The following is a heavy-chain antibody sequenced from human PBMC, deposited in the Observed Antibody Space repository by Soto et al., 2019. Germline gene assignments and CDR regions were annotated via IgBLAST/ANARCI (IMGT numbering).Heavy chain of an antibody. CDR3: VKGEYYYDSSGYYPFDY. V-gene: IGHV3-64D*06. D-gene: IGHD3-22*01. Sequence: PGGSLRLSCAASGFTFSSYAMHWVSQAPGKGLEYVSSISTNGGNTHYADSVKGRFTISRDNSKNTQYLQMSSLRADDTAVYYCVKGEYYYDSSGYYPFDYWGQGTLVTVSS. CDR1: GFTFSSYA. J-gene: IGHJ4*02. CDR2: ISTNGGNT.